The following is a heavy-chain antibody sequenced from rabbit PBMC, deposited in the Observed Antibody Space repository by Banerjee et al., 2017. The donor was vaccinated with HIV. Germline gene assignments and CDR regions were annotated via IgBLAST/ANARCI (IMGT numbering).Heavy chain of an antibody. CDR3: ARTAGLVHNGDGYWSL. Sequence: QSLEESGGDLVKPGASLTLTCTASGFSFSSGYDMCWVRQAPGKGLEWIGCIYVGSSGDTYYASWAKGRFTISKTSSTTVTLQMTTLTAADTATYFCARTAGLVHNGDGYWSLWGPGTLVTVS. J-gene: IGHJ4*01. CDR2: IYVGSSGDT. CDR1: GFSFSSGYD. V-gene: IGHV1S40*01. D-gene: IGHD2-1*01.